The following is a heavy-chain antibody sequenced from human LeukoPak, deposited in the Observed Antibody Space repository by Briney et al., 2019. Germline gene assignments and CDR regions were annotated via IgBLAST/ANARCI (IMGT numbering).Heavy chain of an antibody. CDR3: ARGRLRSYWYFDL. Sequence: ASVKVSCKASGYTFTGYYMHWVRQAPGQGLEWMGWINPNSGGTNYAQKFQGRVTMTRDTSISTAYMELSRLRSDDTAVYYCARGRLRSYWYFDLWGRGTLVTVSS. D-gene: IGHD6-25*01. V-gene: IGHV1-2*02. J-gene: IGHJ2*01. CDR2: INPNSGGT. CDR1: GYTFTGYY.